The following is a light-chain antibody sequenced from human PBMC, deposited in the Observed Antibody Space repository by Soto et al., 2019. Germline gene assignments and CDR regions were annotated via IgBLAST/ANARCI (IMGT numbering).Light chain of an antibody. V-gene: IGKV3-11*01. CDR3: QKRRNWPLT. CDR1: QSVSSY. J-gene: IGKJ4*02. Sequence: EIVLTQSPATLSLSPGERATLSCRASQSVSSYLAWYQQKPGQAPRLLIYDASNRATGIPARFSGSGSGTDFTLPPRSLDPEDFAVYYCQKRRNWPLTFSGGTKVQIK. CDR2: DAS.